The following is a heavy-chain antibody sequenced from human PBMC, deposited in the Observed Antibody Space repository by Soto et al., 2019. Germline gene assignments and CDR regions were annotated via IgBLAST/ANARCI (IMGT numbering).Heavy chain of an antibody. J-gene: IGHJ5*02. CDR2: IWYDGSNK. CDR1: GFTFSSYG. V-gene: IGHV3-33*01. Sequence: GGSLRLSCAASGFTFSSYGMHWVRQAPGKGLEWVAVIWYDGSNKYYADSVKGRFTISRDNSKNTLYLQMNSLRAEDTAVYYCARDLGCSSTSCPTPNWFDPWGQGTLVTVSS. CDR3: ARDLGCSSTSCPTPNWFDP. D-gene: IGHD2-2*01.